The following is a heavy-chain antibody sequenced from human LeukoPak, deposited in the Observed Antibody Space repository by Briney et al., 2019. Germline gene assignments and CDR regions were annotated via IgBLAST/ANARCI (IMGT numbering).Heavy chain of an antibody. V-gene: IGHV1-18*01. J-gene: IGHJ4*02. CDR2: ISAYNGNT. Sequence: ASLKVSCEASGYTFTSYGISWVRQAPGQGLEWMGWISAYNGNTNYAQKLQGRVTMTTDTSTSTAYMELRSLRSDDTAVYYCARDIQTYYDFWSGYCFDYWGQGTLVTVSS. D-gene: IGHD3-3*01. CDR1: GYTFTSYG. CDR3: ARDIQTYYDFWSGYCFDY.